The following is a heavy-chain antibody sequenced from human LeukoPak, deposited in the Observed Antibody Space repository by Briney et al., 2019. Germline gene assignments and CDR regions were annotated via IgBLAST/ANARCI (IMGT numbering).Heavy chain of an antibody. CDR2: ISSGTTTI. Sequence: PGGSLRHSPAEPGFTLSVSIVSCGRQAPGKGLEWVSYISSGTTTIYYADSVKGRLTISTDNAKNSLYLQMNSLRAEDTAVYYCVTRYCMVTTPTLYTCGAGELVSVSSGSASAPTID. J-gene: IGHJ3*02. CDR1: GFTLSVSI. V-gene: IGHV3-48*04. D-gene: IGHD2-15*01. CDR3: VTRYCMVTTPTLYTCGAGELVSVSSGSASAPTID.